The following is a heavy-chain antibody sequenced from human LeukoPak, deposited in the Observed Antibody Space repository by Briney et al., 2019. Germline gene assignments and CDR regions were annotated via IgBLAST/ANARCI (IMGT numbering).Heavy chain of an antibody. Sequence: ASVKVSCKASGYTFTGYYMHWVRQAPGQGLEWMGWINPNSGGTNYAQKFQGRVTMTRDTSISTAYMELSRLRSDDTAVYYCARVKIKDYYDSSGYYGWFDPWGQGTLVTVSS. CDR1: GYTFTGYY. CDR2: INPNSGGT. D-gene: IGHD3-22*01. V-gene: IGHV1-2*02. J-gene: IGHJ5*02. CDR3: ARVKIKDYYDSSGYYGWFDP.